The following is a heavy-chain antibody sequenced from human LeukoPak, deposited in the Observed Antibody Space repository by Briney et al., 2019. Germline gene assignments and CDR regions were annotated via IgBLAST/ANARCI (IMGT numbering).Heavy chain of an antibody. CDR2: ISSSSSYI. Sequence: GGSLRLSCAASGFTFGIYPMSWVRQAPGKGLEWVSSISSSSSYIYYADSVKGRFTISRDNAKNSLYLQMNSLRAEDTAVYYCARERLYYYDSSGSDAFDIWGQGTMVTVSS. V-gene: IGHV3-21*01. CDR1: GFTFGIYP. D-gene: IGHD3-22*01. CDR3: ARERLYYYDSSGSDAFDI. J-gene: IGHJ3*02.